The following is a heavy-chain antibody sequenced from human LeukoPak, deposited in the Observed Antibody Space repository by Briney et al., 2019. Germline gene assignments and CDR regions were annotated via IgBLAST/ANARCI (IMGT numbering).Heavy chain of an antibody. Sequence: ASVTVSFKASGGTFITYTINWVRQAPGQGLEWMGGIIPIFGTANYAQRFQGRVTVTPDDSTSTAFMELSSLRSEDTAVYYCATYMLRDNWNVHTFDSWGQGTLVTVPS. J-gene: IGHJ4*02. V-gene: IGHV1-69*13. D-gene: IGHD1-1*01. CDR3: ATYMLRDNWNVHTFDS. CDR2: IIPIFGTA. CDR1: GGTFITYT.